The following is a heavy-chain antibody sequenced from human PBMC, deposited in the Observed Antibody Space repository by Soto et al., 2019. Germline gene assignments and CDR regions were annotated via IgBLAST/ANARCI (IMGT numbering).Heavy chain of an antibody. CDR2: TYYRSKWYN. V-gene: IGHV6-1*01. CDR1: GDSVSSSSVT. Sequence: QIQLQQSGPGLVKPSQTLSLTCAISGDSVSSSSVTWNWIRQSPSRGLEWLGRTYYRSKWYNDYAESVKSRMTINPDTSKNQLSLQLNSVTPEDTAIYYCVRLVGNSWLDYWGQGTQVTVSS. J-gene: IGHJ4*02. D-gene: IGHD6-13*01. CDR3: VRLVGNSWLDY.